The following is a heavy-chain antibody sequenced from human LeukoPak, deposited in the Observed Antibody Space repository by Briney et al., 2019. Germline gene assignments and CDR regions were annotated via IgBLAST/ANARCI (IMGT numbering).Heavy chain of an antibody. CDR3: ARPVGTADDAFDI. V-gene: IGHV4-39*01. J-gene: IGHJ3*02. CDR1: GDSISSGSFY. CDR2: IYYNGST. D-gene: IGHD1-14*01. Sequence: PSETLSLTCTVSGDSISSGSFYWGWIRQPPGKGLEWIGSIYYNGSTYYNPSLKSRVTISVDTSKNQFSLKLSSVTAADTAVYYCARPVGTADDAFDIWGQGTMVTVSS.